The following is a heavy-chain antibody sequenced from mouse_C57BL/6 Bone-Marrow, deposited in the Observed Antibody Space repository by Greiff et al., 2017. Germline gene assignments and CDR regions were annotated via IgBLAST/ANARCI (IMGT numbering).Heavy chain of an antibody. CDR1: GYSFTGYY. Sequence: VQLQQSGPELVKPGASVKISCKASGYSFTGYYMNWVKQSPEKSLEWIGEINPSTGGTTYNQKFKAKATLTVDKSSSTAYMQLKSLTSEDSAVXYCARSRGWGDYWGQGTTLTVSS. V-gene: IGHV1-42*01. J-gene: IGHJ2*01. CDR3: ARSRGWGDY. D-gene: IGHD1-1*02. CDR2: INPSTGGT.